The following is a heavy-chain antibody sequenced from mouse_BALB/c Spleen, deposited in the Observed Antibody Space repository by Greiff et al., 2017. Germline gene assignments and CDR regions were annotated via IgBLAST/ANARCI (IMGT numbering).Heavy chain of an antibody. D-gene: IGHD2-14*01. J-gene: IGHJ2*01. Sequence: EVKLMESGGGLVQPGGSRKLSCAASGFTFSCFGMHWVRQAPEKGLEWVAYISSGSSTIYYADTVKGRFTISRDNPKNTLFLQMTSLRSEDTAMYYCARSYYRYVDYFDYWGQGTTLTVSS. CDR2: ISSGSSTI. V-gene: IGHV5-17*02. CDR1: GFTFSCFG. CDR3: ARSYYRYVDYFDY.